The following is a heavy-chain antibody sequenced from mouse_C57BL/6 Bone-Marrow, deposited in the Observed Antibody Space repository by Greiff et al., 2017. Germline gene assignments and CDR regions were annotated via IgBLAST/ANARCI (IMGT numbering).Heavy chain of an antibody. Sequence: EVQLLESGAELVRPGASVKLSCTASGFNIKDDYMPWVKQRPEQGLEWIGWIDPENGDTEYASKFQGKATITADTSSNTAYLQLRSLTSEETAVYYCTTVVHYWGQGTTLTVSS. D-gene: IGHD1-1*01. CDR3: TTVVHY. J-gene: IGHJ2*01. CDR2: IDPENGDT. CDR1: GFNIKDDY. V-gene: IGHV14-4*01.